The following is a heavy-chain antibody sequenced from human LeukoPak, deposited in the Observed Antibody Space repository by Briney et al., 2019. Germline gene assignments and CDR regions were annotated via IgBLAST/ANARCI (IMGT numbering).Heavy chain of an antibody. CDR3: ARVKLLPF. V-gene: IGHV3-21*01. CDR2: ISSSGSYI. CDR1: GFTFSSYW. Sequence: GGSLRLSCAASGFTFSSYWMSWVRQAPGKGLEWVSSISSSGSYIYYADSVKGRFTISRDNAKNSLYLQMNSLRAEDTAVYYCARVKLLPFWGQGTLVTVSS. J-gene: IGHJ4*02. D-gene: IGHD2-15*01.